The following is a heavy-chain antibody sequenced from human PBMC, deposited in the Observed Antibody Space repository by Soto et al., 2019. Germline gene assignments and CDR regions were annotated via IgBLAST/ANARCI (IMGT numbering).Heavy chain of an antibody. J-gene: IGHJ6*02. V-gene: IGHV5-10-1*01. CDR2: IDPSDSYT. CDR3: ARHVDQKEDYYYGMDV. D-gene: IGHD2-2*01. Sequence: PGESLKISCKGSGYSFTSYWISWVRQMPGKGLEWMGRIDPSDSYTNYSPSFQGHVTISADKSISTAYLQWSSLKASDTAMYYCARHVDQKEDYYYGMDVWGQGTTVTVSS. CDR1: GYSFTSYW.